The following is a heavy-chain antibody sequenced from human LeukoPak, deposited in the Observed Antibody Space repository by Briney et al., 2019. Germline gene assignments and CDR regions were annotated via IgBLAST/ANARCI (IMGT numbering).Heavy chain of an antibody. J-gene: IGHJ4*02. D-gene: IGHD1-1*01. CDR3: TRVTTNGYFEY. V-gene: IGHV3-7*04. CDR1: GFTFSSFW. CDR2: INFDASAS. Sequence: GGSLRLSCAASGFTFSSFWMGWVRQAPGKGLEWVASINFDASASHHVDSVNGRFTISRDNAKNSLYLQMSYLRAEDTAVYLCTRVTTNGYFEYWGQGTLVTVSS.